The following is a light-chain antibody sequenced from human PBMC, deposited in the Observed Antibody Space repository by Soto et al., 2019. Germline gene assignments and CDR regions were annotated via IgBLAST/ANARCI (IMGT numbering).Light chain of an antibody. Sequence: IVMTQSPATLSVSPGERATLSCRASQNIYSNIAWYQQRPGQAPRLLIYGASNRATGIPDRFSGSGSGTDFTLAISRLEPEDFAVYYCQQYGSSGTFGQGTKVGIK. CDR2: GAS. J-gene: IGKJ1*01. CDR3: QQYGSSGT. V-gene: IGKV3-20*01. CDR1: QNIYSN.